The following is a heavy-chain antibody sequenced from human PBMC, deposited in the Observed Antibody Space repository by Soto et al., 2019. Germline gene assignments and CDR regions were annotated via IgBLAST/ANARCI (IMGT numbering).Heavy chain of an antibody. J-gene: IGHJ6*03. V-gene: IGHV1-69*02. CDR2: IIPILGIA. Sequence: ASVKVSCKASGGTFSSYTISWVRQAPGQGLEWMGRIIPILGIANYAQKFQGRVTITADKSTSTAYMELSSLRSEDTAVYYCARAVGETTVKAYYMDVWGKGTTVTVSS. CDR3: ARAVGETTVKAYYMDV. CDR1: GGTFSSYT. D-gene: IGHD4-4*01.